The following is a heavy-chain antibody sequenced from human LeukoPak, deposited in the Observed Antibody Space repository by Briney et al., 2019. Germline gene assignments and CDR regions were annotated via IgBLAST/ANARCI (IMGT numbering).Heavy chain of an antibody. J-gene: IGHJ4*02. CDR3: ARETGIVGATVNFDY. CDR2: IIPILGIA. V-gene: IGHV1-69*04. D-gene: IGHD1-26*01. CDR1: GGTFSSYA. Sequence: SVKVSCKASGGTFSSYAISWVRQAPGQGLEWMGRIIPILGIANYAQKFQGRVTITADKSTSTAYMELSSLRSEDTAVYYCARETGIVGATVNFDYWGQGTLVTVSS.